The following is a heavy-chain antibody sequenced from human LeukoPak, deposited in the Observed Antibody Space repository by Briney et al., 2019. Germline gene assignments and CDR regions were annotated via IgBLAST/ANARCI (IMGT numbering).Heavy chain of an antibody. D-gene: IGHD6-19*01. J-gene: IGHJ4*02. V-gene: IGHV3-9*01. Sequence: GRSLRLSCAASGFTFDDYAMHWVRQAPGKGLEWVSGISWNSGSIGYADSVKGRFTISRDNAKNSLYLQMNSLRAEDTALYYCAKDRSSAVAGGGGDYWGQGTLVTVSS. CDR1: GFTFDDYA. CDR2: ISWNSGSI. CDR3: AKDRSSAVAGGGGDY.